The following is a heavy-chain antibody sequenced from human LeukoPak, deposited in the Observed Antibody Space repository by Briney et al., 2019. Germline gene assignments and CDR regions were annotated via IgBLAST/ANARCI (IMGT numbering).Heavy chain of an antibody. V-gene: IGHV3-30*03. D-gene: IGHD4-11*01. CDR2: ISYDGNNK. Sequence: GGSLRLSCAASGFTFSSYGMHWVRQAPGKGLEWVAVISYDGNNKYYADSVKGRFTISRDNAKNSLYLQMNSLRAEDTAVYYCTREDHSNYNYWGQGTLVTVSS. CDR3: TREDHSNYNY. J-gene: IGHJ4*02. CDR1: GFTFSSYG.